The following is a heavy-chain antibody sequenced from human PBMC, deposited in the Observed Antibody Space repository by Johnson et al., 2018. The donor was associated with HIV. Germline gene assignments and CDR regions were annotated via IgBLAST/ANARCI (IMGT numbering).Heavy chain of an antibody. V-gene: IGHV3-30-3*01. D-gene: IGHD1-1*01. CDR1: GFTFSS. J-gene: IGHJ3*02. CDR3: AREGTLGSFDI. Sequence: QVQLVESGGGVVQPGRSLRLSCAASGFTFSSMHWDRQAPGKGLEWVAVISYDGSNKYYADSVKGRFTISRDNSKNTLYLQMNSLRAEDTAVYYCAREGTLGSFDIWGQGTMVTVSS. CDR2: ISYDGSNK.